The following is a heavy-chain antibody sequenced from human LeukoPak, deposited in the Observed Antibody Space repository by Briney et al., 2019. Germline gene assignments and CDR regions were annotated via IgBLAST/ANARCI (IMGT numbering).Heavy chain of an antibody. CDR3: ARDDYYDSSGLDY. CDR2: ISTGGST. J-gene: IGHJ4*02. V-gene: IGHV3-53*01. Sequence: PGGSLRLSCAASGLTVSRHYMTWVRQAPGKGLEWLSVISTGGSTNYADSVKGRFTISRDSSKNTLFLQMNSLRADDTAVYYCARDDYYDSSGLDYWGQGTLVTVSS. D-gene: IGHD3-22*01. CDR1: GLTVSRHY.